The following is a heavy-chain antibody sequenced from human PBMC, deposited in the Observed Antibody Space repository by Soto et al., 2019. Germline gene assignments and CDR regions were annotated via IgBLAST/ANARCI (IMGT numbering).Heavy chain of an antibody. CDR1: GGSISSGGYS. CDR2: IYHSGST. Sequence: SETLCLTCAVSGGSISSGGYSWSWIRQPPGKGLEWIGYIYHSGSTYYNPSLKSRVTISVDTSKDQFSLKLSSVTAADTAVYYCASVDYGDYFRLDYWGQGTLVTVSS. J-gene: IGHJ4*02. V-gene: IGHV4-30-2*01. CDR3: ASVDYGDYFRLDY. D-gene: IGHD4-17*01.